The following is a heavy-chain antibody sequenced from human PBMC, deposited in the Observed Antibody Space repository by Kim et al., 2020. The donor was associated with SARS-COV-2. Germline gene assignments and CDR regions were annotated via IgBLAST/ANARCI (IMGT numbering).Heavy chain of an antibody. CDR3: VSDSDILTGYGRYGFDY. CDR2: IKQDGSEK. V-gene: IGHV3-7*01. J-gene: IGHJ4*01. D-gene: IGHD3-9*01. CDR1: GFNFSNYW. Sequence: GGSLRLSCAASGFNFSNYWMSWVRQAPGKGLEWVANIKQDGSEKYYVDSVKGRPTISRDNAKNSLYLQMNSLRPEATAVYYCVSDSDILTGYGRYGFDY.